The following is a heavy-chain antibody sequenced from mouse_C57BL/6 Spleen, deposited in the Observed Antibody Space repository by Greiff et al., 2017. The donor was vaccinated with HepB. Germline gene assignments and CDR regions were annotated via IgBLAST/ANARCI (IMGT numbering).Heavy chain of an antibody. Sequence: QVQLQQSGAELVKPGASVKLSCKASGYTFTSYWMHWVKQRPGRGLEWIGRIDPNSGGTKYNEKFKSKATLTVDKPSSTAYMQLSSLTSEDSAVYYCARSRLHRSMMVPFVYWGQGTLVTVSA. D-gene: IGHD2-3*01. CDR3: ARSRLHRSMMVPFVY. J-gene: IGHJ3*01. CDR1: GYTFTSYW. CDR2: IDPNSGGT. V-gene: IGHV1-72*01.